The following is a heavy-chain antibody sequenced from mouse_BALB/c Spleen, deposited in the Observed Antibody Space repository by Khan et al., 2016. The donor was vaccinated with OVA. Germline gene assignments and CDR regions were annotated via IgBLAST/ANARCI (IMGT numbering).Heavy chain of an antibody. CDR2: IDPSKSET. J-gene: IGHJ3*01. V-gene: IGHV1-52*01. D-gene: IGHD1-1*01. CDR3: ARGGYGSPFAC. Sequence: QVQLQQSGPELVRPGASVKMSCKASGYTFTSFWIHWVKQRPGQGLEWIGMIDPSKSETRLNQKFKDKATLNVDQSSNTAYMQISRLTFEDSADYYCARGGYGSPFACGGQGTLVTVAA. CDR1: GYTFTSFW.